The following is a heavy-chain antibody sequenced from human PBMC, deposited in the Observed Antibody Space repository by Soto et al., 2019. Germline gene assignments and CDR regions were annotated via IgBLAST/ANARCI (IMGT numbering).Heavy chain of an antibody. D-gene: IGHD2-15*01. Sequence: SQTLSLTCVISGDSVSSSSVAWNWVRQSPSRGLEWLGRTYYRSRWYSDFAVSVRGRIVINADTSKNQFSLQLNSVTPEDTAVYFCARTEEDSDYYYYGLDVWGQGTTVTVSS. CDR3: ARTEEDSDYYYYGLDV. J-gene: IGHJ6*02. V-gene: IGHV6-1*01. CDR1: GDSVSSSSVA. CDR2: TYYRSRWYS.